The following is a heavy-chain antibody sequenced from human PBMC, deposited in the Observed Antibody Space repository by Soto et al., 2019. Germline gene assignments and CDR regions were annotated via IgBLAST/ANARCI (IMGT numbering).Heavy chain of an antibody. CDR1: GGSMSSGDHY. J-gene: IGHJ3*02. CDR2: VDNSGST. D-gene: IGHD3-22*01. CDR3: ASCSDRRRYYYALDI. V-gene: IGHV4-30-4*01. Sequence: SETLSLTCSLSGGSMSSGDHYWSWIRQPPGKGLEWIGYVDNSGSTDYNPSLKSRVTISVDTSKNQFSLNLTSVTAADTAVYYCASCSDRRRYYYALDIWGQGTMVS.